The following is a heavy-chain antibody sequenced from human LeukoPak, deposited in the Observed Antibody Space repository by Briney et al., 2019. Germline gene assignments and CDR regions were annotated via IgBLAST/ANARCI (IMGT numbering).Heavy chain of an antibody. Sequence: GGSLRLSCAGAGCTFRNYGMHWVRQAPGKGLEWVAVIWYEGDNENYADSVKGRFTISRDNSKSTLFLHMNNVRVDDTAIYYCARAGERSFDYWGQGTLVTVSS. J-gene: IGHJ4*02. CDR1: GCTFRNYG. CDR3: ARAGERSFDY. CDR2: IWYEGDNE. V-gene: IGHV3-33*01. D-gene: IGHD3-10*01.